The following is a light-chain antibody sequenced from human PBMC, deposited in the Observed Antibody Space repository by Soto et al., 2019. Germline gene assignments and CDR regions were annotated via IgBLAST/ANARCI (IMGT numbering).Light chain of an antibody. J-gene: IGKJ4*01. CDR1: QDISDY. CDR3: QQYDSVPPT. Sequence: DLQMTQSPSSLSASVGDRVTVTCQASQDISDYLNWYQHKPGKAPKLLIYDASRLETGVPSRFSGSGSGTDFTFTISSLQPEDIATYYCQQYDSVPPTFGGGTKVEIK. CDR2: DAS. V-gene: IGKV1-33*01.